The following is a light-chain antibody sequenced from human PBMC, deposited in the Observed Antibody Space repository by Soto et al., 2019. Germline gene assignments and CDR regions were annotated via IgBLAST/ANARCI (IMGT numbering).Light chain of an antibody. CDR3: NSYTTLSNRV. V-gene: IGLV2-14*01. J-gene: IGLJ1*01. CDR1: ITDIGAYNY. Sequence: QSLLTQPSSVSGSPGQSITISCTGTITDIGAYNYVSWYQQHPGKAPKLLIYEVTNRPSGVSNRFSGYKSGNTASLTISGLQAEDEANYYCNSYTTLSNRVFGTGTKVTV. CDR2: EVT.